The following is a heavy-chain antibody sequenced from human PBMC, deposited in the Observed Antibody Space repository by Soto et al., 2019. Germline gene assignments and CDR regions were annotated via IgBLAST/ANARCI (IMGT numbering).Heavy chain of an antibody. CDR3: ARGYYDSRGQSNTFDI. CDR2: VYYSGST. J-gene: IGHJ3*02. Sequence: LSLTCTVSGASISSSYWSWIRQSPGKGLEWIGYVYYSGSTNYNPSLKSRVTISVDTSKNQFSLKLRSVTAADTAVYYCARGYYDSRGQSNTFDIWGQGTMVTVSS. D-gene: IGHD3-22*01. V-gene: IGHV4-59*01. CDR1: GASISSSY.